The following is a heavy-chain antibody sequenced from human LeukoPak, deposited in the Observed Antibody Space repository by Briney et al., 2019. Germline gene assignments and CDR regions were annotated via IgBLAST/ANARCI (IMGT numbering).Heavy chain of an antibody. CDR2: IKQDGSEK. V-gene: IGHV3-7*01. D-gene: IGHD6-19*01. CDR3: ARDGRSGWYLFYY. J-gene: IGHJ4*02. Sequence: GGSLRLSCAASGFTFRDAWMSWVRQAPGKGLEWVANIKQDGSEKYYVDSVKGRFTISRDNAKNSLYLQMNSLRAEDTAVYYCARDGRSGWYLFYYWGQGTLVTVSS. CDR1: GFTFRDAW.